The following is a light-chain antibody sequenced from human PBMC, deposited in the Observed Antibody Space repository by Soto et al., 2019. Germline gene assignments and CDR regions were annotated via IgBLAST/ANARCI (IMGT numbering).Light chain of an antibody. CDR3: QHRANWPLT. CDR1: QSVTIK. Sequence: EIVLTQSPAILSLSPGERATLYCRASQSVTIKLAWYQQKPGQPPSLLIYDASTRATGTPARFSGSGSGTDLTISISSLEPEDFDFYFCQHRANWPLTFGGGTKVDIK. V-gene: IGKV3-11*01. J-gene: IGKJ4*01. CDR2: DAS.